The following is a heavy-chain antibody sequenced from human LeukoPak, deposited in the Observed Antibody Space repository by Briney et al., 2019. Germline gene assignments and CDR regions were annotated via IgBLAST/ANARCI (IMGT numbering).Heavy chain of an antibody. CDR2: VSYSGST. V-gene: IGHV4-59*01. D-gene: IGHD3-10*01. Sequence: SETLSLTCTVSGGSISSYYWNWIRQPPGKGLEWIGYVSYSGSTNYIPSLKSRVTISLDTSKNQFSLRLSSVTAADTAVYYCATTFPGTYEDLYYFDNWGQGTLVTVSS. J-gene: IGHJ4*02. CDR1: GGSISSYY. CDR3: ATTFPGTYEDLYYFDN.